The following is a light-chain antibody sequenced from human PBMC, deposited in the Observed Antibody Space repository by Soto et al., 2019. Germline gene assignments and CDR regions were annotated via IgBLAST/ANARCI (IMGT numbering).Light chain of an antibody. CDR2: GAA. V-gene: IGKV3-15*01. CDR3: QQRSNWPPYT. Sequence: EIVMTQSPAILSVSPGERAILSCRANQSISSNLAWYQQKPGQAPRLLIYGAATRATGIPARFSGSGSGTDFTLTINSLQSEDFAVYYCQQRSNWPPYTFGQGTKVDIK. CDR1: QSISSN. J-gene: IGKJ2*01.